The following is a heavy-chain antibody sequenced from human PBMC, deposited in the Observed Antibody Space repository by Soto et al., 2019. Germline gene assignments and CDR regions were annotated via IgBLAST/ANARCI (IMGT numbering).Heavy chain of an antibody. CDR1: GGSISSGGYS. CDR2: IYHSGST. D-gene: IGHD5-12*01. J-gene: IGHJ6*02. V-gene: IGHV4-30-2*01. CDR3: ARVEGGYDGHYYYYYGMDV. Sequence: PSETLSLTCAVSGGSISSGGYSWNWIRQPPGKGLEWIGYIYHSGSTYYNPSLKSRVIISVDRSKNQFSLKLSSVTAADTAVYYCARVEGGYDGHYYYYYGMDVWGQGTTVTVSS.